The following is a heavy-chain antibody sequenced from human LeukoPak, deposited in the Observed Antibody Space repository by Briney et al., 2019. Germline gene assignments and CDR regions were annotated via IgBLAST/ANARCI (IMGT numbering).Heavy chain of an antibody. J-gene: IGHJ3*02. V-gene: IGHV3-30*02. CDR1: GFTFSSYG. Sequence: RAGGSLRLSCAASGFTFSSYGMHWVRQAPGKGLEWVAFIRYDGSNKYYADSVKGRFTISRDNSKNTLYLQMNSLRAEDTAVYYCAKPSTIFGVVITWGEAFDIWGQGTMVTVSS. CDR3: AKPSTIFGVVITWGEAFDI. CDR2: IRYDGSNK. D-gene: IGHD3-3*01.